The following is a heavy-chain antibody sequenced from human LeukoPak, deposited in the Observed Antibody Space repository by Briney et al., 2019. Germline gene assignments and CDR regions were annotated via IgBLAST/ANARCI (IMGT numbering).Heavy chain of an antibody. CDR3: ARVVHPYDYESSGLTYDAFDI. CDR1: GYTFTSYS. Sequence: ASVKVSCKASGYTFTSYSMNWVRQAPGQGLEWLGWINTNTGNPTYVQGFTGRFVFSLDTSVNTAYLQISSLKAEDTAVYYCARVVHPYDYESSGLTYDAFDIWGQGTMVTVSS. J-gene: IGHJ3*02. V-gene: IGHV7-4-1*02. D-gene: IGHD3-22*01. CDR2: INTNTGNP.